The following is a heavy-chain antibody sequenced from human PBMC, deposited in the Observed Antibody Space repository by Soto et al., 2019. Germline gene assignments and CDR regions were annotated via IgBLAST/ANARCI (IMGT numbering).Heavy chain of an antibody. CDR3: TTTVTSAALLWFGERPDAFDI. CDR1: GFTFSSYG. D-gene: IGHD3-10*01. V-gene: IGHV3-15*01. Sequence: PGGSLRLSCAASGFTFSSYGMHWVRQAPGKGLEWVGRIKSKTDGGTTDYAAPVKGRFTISRDDSKNTLYLQMNSLKTEDTAVYYCTTTVTSAALLWFGERPDAFDIWGQGTMVTVSS. CDR2: IKSKTDGGTT. J-gene: IGHJ3*02.